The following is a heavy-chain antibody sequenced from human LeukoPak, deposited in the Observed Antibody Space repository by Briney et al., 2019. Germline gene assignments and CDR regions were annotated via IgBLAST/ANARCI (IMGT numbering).Heavy chain of an antibody. J-gene: IGHJ4*02. CDR2: ISGSNGNT. CDR1: GYTFTRYG. Sequence: ASVKVSCKAFGYTFTRYGVSWVRQAPGQGLEWIGWISGSNGNTNYAQNFQGRVTMTRDKSTSTVYMEVGSLRSEDTAVYYCARDTGYSSSSDYWGQGTLVTVSS. V-gene: IGHV1-18*01. D-gene: IGHD6-6*01. CDR3: ARDTGYSSSSDY.